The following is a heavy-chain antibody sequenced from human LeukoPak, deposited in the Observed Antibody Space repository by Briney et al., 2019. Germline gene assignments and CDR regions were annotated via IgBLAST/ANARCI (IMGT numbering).Heavy chain of an antibody. J-gene: IGHJ6*02. Sequence: KASETLSLTCAVYGGSFSGYYWSWIRQHPGKGLEWIGYIYYSGSTYYNPSLKSRVTISVDTSKNQFSLKLSSVTAADTAVYYCARGRNYYDSSAGPYYGMDVWGQGTTVTVSS. D-gene: IGHD3-22*01. V-gene: IGHV4-31*11. CDR1: GGSFSGYY. CDR3: ARGRNYYDSSAGPYYGMDV. CDR2: IYYSGST.